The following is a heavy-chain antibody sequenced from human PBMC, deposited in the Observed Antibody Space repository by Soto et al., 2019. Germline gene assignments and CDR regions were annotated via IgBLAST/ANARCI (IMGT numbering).Heavy chain of an antibody. CDR2: IKQDGSEK. Sequence: GGSRRLSCAASGFTFSSYWMSWVRQAPGKGLEWVANIKQDGSEKYYVDSVKGRFTISRDNAKNSLYLQMNSLRAEDTAVYYCARDHRXLEWLLPTYYYYYGMDVWGQGTTVTVSS. CDR1: GFTFSSYW. D-gene: IGHD3-3*01. V-gene: IGHV3-7*01. J-gene: IGHJ6*02. CDR3: ARDHRXLEWLLPTYYYYYGMDV.